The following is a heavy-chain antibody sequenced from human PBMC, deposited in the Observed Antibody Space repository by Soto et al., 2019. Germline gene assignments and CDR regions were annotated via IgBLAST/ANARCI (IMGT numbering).Heavy chain of an antibody. Sequence: EVQLLESGGGLVQPGGSLRLSCTASGFTFSRHAMTWVRQAPGKGLEWVSGLSDSGGSIYYADSVKGRFTISRDNSVNTLNLQMNTLRAEDTAIYYCAKVSSSWYAGFFDLWGQGTLVTVSS. J-gene: IGHJ4*02. CDR1: GFTFSRHA. D-gene: IGHD6-13*01. V-gene: IGHV3-23*01. CDR2: LSDSGGSI. CDR3: AKVSSSWYAGFFDL.